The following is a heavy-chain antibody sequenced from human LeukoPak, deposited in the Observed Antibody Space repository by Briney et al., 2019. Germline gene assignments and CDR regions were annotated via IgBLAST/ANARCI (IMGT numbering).Heavy chain of an antibody. D-gene: IGHD3-16*02. CDR1: GGSISSYY. V-gene: IGHV4-59*12. CDR3: ARSTLHRGGVIVISDY. J-gene: IGHJ4*02. CDR2: IYYSGST. Sequence: SETLSLTCTVSGGSISSYYWSRIRQPPGKGLEWIGSIYYSGSTYYNPSLKSRVTISVDTSKNQFSLKLSSVTAADTAVYYCARSTLHRGGVIVISDYWGQGTLVTVSS.